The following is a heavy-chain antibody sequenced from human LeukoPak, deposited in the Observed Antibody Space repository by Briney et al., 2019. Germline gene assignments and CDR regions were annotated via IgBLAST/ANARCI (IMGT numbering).Heavy chain of an antibody. CDR2: ISYDGSNK. D-gene: IGHD6-13*01. V-gene: IGHV3-30*18. J-gene: IGHJ4*02. CDR3: AKDWRSSSWYDY. CDR1: GFTFSSYG. Sequence: GGSLRLSCAASGFTFSSYGMHWVRQAPGKGLEWVAVISYDGSNKYYADSVKGRFTISRDNSKNTLYLQMNSLRAEDTAVYYCAKDWRSSSWYDYWGQGTLVTVSS.